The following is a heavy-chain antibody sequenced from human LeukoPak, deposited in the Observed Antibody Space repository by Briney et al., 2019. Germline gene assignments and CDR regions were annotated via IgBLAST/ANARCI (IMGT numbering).Heavy chain of an antibody. CDR3: ARTDSSWHLFDY. Sequence: PSETLSLTCAVSGGSISSYYWSWIRQPPGKGLEWIGYIYYSGSINYNPSLKSRVTISVDTSKNQFSLKLSSVTAADTAVYYCARTDSSWHLFDYWGQGTLVTVSS. D-gene: IGHD6-13*01. J-gene: IGHJ4*02. V-gene: IGHV4-59*08. CDR1: GGSISSYY. CDR2: IYYSGSI.